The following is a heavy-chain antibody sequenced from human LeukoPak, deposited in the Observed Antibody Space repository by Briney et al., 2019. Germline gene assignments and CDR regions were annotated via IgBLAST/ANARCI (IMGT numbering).Heavy chain of an antibody. J-gene: IGHJ4*02. CDR3: VKDFGRIRGTPDS. CDR1: GFVFTIYT. D-gene: IGHD1-26*01. Sequence: GGSLRLSCSASGFVFTIYTMYWVRQALGEGPEYVSTISGSGNGFSIYYADSVKGRFTISRDDSKSILYLQMNGLRSEDTAVYYCVKDFGRIRGTPDSWGQGTLVTVPS. CDR2: ISGSGNGFSI. V-gene: IGHV3-64D*06.